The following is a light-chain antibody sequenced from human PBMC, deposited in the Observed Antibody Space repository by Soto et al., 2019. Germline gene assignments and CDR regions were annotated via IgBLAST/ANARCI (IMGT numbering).Light chain of an antibody. J-gene: IGKJ1*01. Sequence: EIILTQSPGTLALSPGDGATLSCRASQTVNRNYLAWYHQRPGQPPRLLIYGVSNRASGVPDMFSGVGSGTEFTLGISRMDPNDFGVYYCQHYIDSPRTFGHGTRVEVK. CDR3: QHYIDSPRT. CDR2: GVS. CDR1: QTVNRNY. V-gene: IGKV3-20*01.